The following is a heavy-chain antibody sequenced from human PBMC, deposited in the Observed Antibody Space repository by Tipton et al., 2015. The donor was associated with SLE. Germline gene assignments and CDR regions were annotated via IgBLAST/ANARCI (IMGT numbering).Heavy chain of an antibody. V-gene: IGHV4-59*12. CDR3: ARLTIDAAFDI. D-gene: IGHD4/OR15-4a*01. CDR2: IYYSGST. J-gene: IGHJ3*02. CDR1: GGSISSYY. Sequence: TLSLTCTVSGGSISSYYWSWIRQPPGKGLEWIGYIYYSGSTKCNPSLKSRVTISVDTSKNQISLKLSSVTAADTAVYYCARLTIDAAFDIWGQGTMVTVSS.